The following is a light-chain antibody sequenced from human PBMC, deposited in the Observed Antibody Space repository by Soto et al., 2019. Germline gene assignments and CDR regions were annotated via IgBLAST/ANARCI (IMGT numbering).Light chain of an antibody. V-gene: IGLV4-60*02. Sequence: QSVLTQSSSASASLGSSVKLTCTLSSGHSSYIIAWHQQQPGKAPRYLMKLEGSGSYNKGSGVPDRFSGSSSWADRYLTISNLQFEDEADYYCETWDSNTHTVFGGGTKVTVL. J-gene: IGLJ3*02. CDR2: LEGSGSY. CDR3: ETWDSNTHTV. CDR1: SGHSSYI.